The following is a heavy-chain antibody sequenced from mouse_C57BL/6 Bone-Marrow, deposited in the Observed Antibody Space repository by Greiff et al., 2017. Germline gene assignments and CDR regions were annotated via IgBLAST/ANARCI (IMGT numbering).Heavy chain of an antibody. Sequence: EVKLVESGGGLVQPGGSLKLSCAASGFTFSDYYMYWVRQTPEKRLEWVAYISNGGGSTYYPDTVKGRFTISRDNATNSLYLQMSRLKSEDTAMYYCATMITTLYYYAMDYWGQGTSVTVSS. D-gene: IGHD2-4*01. CDR1: GFTFSDYY. J-gene: IGHJ4*01. CDR2: ISNGGGST. V-gene: IGHV5-12*01. CDR3: ATMITTLYYYAMDY.